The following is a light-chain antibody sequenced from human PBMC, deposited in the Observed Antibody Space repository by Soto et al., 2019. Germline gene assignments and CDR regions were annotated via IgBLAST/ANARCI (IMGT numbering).Light chain of an antibody. CDR1: QSVSSSY. V-gene: IGKV3-20*01. Sequence: EIVLTQSPGTLSLSPGERATLSCRASQSVSSSYLAWYQQKPGKAPRRLIYGASSRATGIPDRFSVSGSGTDFTLTISRLEPEDVAVYYGQQYCSSPITFGRGTRLEIK. J-gene: IGKJ5*01. CDR2: GAS. CDR3: QQYCSSPIT.